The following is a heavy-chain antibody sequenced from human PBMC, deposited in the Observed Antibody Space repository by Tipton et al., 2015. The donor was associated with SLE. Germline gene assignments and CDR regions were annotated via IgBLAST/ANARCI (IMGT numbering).Heavy chain of an antibody. CDR1: GYTFTSYY. CDR2: INPNSGGT. D-gene: IGHD6-6*01. Sequence: QSGAEVKKPGASVKVSCKASGYTFTSYYMHWVRQAPGHGLEWMGWINPNSGGTNYAQKFQGRVTMTRDTSISTAYMELSRLRSDDTAVYYCARDIDSSSSQGYWGQGTLVTVSS. CDR3: ARDIDSSSSQGY. V-gene: IGHV1-2*02. J-gene: IGHJ4*02.